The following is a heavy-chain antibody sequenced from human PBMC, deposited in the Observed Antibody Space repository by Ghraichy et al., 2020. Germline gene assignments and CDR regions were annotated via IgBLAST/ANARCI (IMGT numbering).Heavy chain of an antibody. D-gene: IGHD3-10*01. CDR1: EFTFDGYP. J-gene: IGHJ3*01. CDR3: AKEGGRLGEGAFDV. CDR2: LSADGRST. V-gene: IGHV3-23*01. Sequence: GGSLRLSCAVSEFTFDGYPMTWVRQAPGKGLEWVSTLSADGRSTFYADSVKGRFTISRDKSKRTMYLQMNSLRADDTAVYYCAKEGGRLGEGAFDVWGQGTKVTVSS.